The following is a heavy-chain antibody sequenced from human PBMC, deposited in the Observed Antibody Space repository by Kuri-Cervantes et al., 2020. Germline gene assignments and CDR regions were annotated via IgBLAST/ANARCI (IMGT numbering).Heavy chain of an antibody. V-gene: IGHV4-34*01. CDR2: INHSGST. CDR3: ARHGRPYSSGWYGPFPSWYFDL. Sequence: GSLRLSCAVYGGSFSGYYWSWIRQPPGKGLEWIGEINHSGSTNYNPSLKSRVTISVDTSKNQFSLKLSSVTAADTAVYYCARHGRPYSSGWYGPFPSWYFDLWGRGTLVTVSS. J-gene: IGHJ2*01. D-gene: IGHD6-19*01. CDR1: GGSFSGYY.